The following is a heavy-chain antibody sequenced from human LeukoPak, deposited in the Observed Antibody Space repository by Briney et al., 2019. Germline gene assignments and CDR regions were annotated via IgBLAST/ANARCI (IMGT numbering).Heavy chain of an antibody. Sequence: SETLSLTCAVYGGSFSGYYWSWIRQPPGKGLEWIGEINHSGSTNYNPSLKSRVTISVDTSKNQFSLKLSSVTAADTAVYYCATRGQSGHHYYYMGVWGKGTTVTVSS. CDR2: INHSGST. D-gene: IGHD3-16*01. CDR3: ATRGQSGHHYYYMGV. CDR1: GGSFSGYY. J-gene: IGHJ6*03. V-gene: IGHV4-34*01.